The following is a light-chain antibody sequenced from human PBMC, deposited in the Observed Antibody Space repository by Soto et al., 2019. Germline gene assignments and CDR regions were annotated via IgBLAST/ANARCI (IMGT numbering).Light chain of an antibody. CDR1: QSISTW. CDR3: QQYNTYPLP. V-gene: IGKV1-5*03. Sequence: DIQMTQSPSTLSASVGDRVTITCRASQSISTWLAWYQQKPGKAPKLLIYKASSLEGGVPSRFSGSGSGTEFIIPISSLQPDDFATYYCQQYNTYPLPFGGGTTVEIK. J-gene: IGKJ4*01. CDR2: KAS.